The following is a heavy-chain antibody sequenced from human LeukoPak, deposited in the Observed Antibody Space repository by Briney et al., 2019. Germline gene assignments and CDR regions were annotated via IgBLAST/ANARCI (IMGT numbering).Heavy chain of an antibody. D-gene: IGHD6-13*01. CDR3: ARGFSTLDS. CDR2: IYYSGST. V-gene: IGHV4-59*13. J-gene: IGHJ4*02. Sequence: SENLSLTCSVPGGSISSYYWSWSRQPPGKGLEWIGYIYYSGSTNYNPSLKSRVTISVDTSKNQFSLKLSSVTAADTAVYYCARGFSTLDSWGQGTLVTVSS. CDR1: GGSISSYY.